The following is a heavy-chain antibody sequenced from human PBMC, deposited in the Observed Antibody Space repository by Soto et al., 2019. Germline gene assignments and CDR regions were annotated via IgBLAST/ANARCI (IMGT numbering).Heavy chain of an antibody. CDR1: GFTFSSYA. CDR3: ADQTYGALFATMGGAV. CDR2: IRGSGGST. Sequence: EVQLLESGGGLVQPGGSLRLSCAASGFTFSSYAMSWVRQAPGKGLEWVSAIRGSGGSTYYADSVKGRFTIPRDNSKNTLYLQMNSLRAEDTAVYYCADQTYGALFATMGGAVWGQGTLVTVSS. D-gene: IGHD3-10*01. J-gene: IGHJ4*02. V-gene: IGHV3-23*01.